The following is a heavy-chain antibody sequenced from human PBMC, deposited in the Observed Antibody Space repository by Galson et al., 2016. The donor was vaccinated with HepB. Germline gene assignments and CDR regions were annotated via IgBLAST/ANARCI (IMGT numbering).Heavy chain of an antibody. Sequence: SLRLSCAASGFTFRSYTMTWVRQAPGKGLEWVSSISTSSDYIYYADSVKGRFTISRDNARTSLYLQMNSLRADDTAVYYCARDRMDVVIPPLWFDPWGQGTLVTVSS. J-gene: IGHJ5*02. CDR2: ISTSSDYI. D-gene: IGHD2-21*01. CDR1: GFTFRSYT. CDR3: ARDRMDVVIPPLWFDP. V-gene: IGHV3-21*01.